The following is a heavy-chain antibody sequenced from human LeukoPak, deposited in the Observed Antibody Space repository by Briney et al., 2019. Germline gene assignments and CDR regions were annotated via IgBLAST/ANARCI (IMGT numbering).Heavy chain of an antibody. J-gene: IGHJ4*01. Sequence: PGGSLRLSCAASGFTFSSYGMHWVRQAPGKGLEWVAFIRYDGSNKYYADSVKGRFTISRDNSKNTLYLQMNSLRAEDTAVYYCAKDLLEPYYFDCWGHGTLVTAAS. V-gene: IGHV3-30*02. CDR1: GFTFSSYG. CDR2: IRYDGSNK. CDR3: AKDLLEPYYFDC. D-gene: IGHD1-1*01.